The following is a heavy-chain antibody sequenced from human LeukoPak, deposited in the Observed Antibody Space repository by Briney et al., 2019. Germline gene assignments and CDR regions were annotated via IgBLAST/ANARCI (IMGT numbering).Heavy chain of an antibody. CDR3: AGDYGAIQNYIDY. CDR1: GYSISRGYC. V-gene: IGHV4-38-2*02. CDR2: IYPGGST. J-gene: IGHJ4*02. D-gene: IGHD4/OR15-4a*01. Sequence: SETLSLTCSVPGYSISRGYCWGWIRQPPGKGLEWIGSIYPGGSTYYNPSLKSRVTMSVDTSMNQFSLKVNSVTAADTAVYFCAGDYGAIQNYIDYWGQGTLVTVSS.